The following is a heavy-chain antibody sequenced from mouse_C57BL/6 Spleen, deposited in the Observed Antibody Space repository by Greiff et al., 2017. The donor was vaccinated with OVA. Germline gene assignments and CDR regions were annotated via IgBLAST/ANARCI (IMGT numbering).Heavy chain of an antibody. J-gene: IGHJ2*01. Sequence: VMLVESGPELVKPGASVKISCKASGYAFSSSWMNWVKQRPGKGLEWIGRIYPGDGDTNYNGKFKGKATLTADKSSSTAYMQLSSLTSEDSAVYFCARDGLLIPFDYWGQGTTLTVSS. CDR3: ARDGLLIPFDY. CDR2: IYPGDGDT. V-gene: IGHV1-82*01. CDR1: GYAFSSSW. D-gene: IGHD2-3*01.